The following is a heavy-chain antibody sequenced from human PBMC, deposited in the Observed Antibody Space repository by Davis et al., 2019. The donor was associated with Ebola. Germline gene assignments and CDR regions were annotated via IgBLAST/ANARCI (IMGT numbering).Heavy chain of an antibody. D-gene: IGHD6-13*01. V-gene: IGHV3-30-3*01. CDR1: GFTFSSYA. Sequence: GESLKISCAASGFTFSSYAMHWVRQAPGKGLEWVAVISYDGSNKYYADSVKGRFTISRDNSKNTLYLQMNSLRAEDTAVYYCARDLSSSWYLYYYGMDVWGQGTTVTVSS. CDR3: ARDLSSSWYLYYYGMDV. J-gene: IGHJ6*02. CDR2: ISYDGSNK.